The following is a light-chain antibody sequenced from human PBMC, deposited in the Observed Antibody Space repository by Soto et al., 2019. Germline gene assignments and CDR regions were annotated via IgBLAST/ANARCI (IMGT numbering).Light chain of an antibody. J-gene: IGKJ4*01. CDR3: QHHDSSSLT. V-gene: IGKV3-20*01. Sequence: EIVLTQSPGTLSLSPGERATLSCRASQTVSSSYLAWYQQKPGQVPRLLIYGASSRATGIPDRFSGSGSWPDFTLTTSRLESQDFALDDCQHHDSSSLTFGVGTKVHIK. CDR1: QTVSSSY. CDR2: GAS.